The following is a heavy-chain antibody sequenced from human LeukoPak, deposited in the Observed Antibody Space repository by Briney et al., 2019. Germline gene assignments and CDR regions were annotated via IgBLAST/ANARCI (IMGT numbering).Heavy chain of an antibody. J-gene: IGHJ6*02. CDR2: ISYDGSNK. CDR1: GFTFSSYA. D-gene: IGHD3-10*01. Sequence: GGSLRLSCAACGFTFSSYAMHWVRQAPGKGLEWVAVISYDGSNKYYADSVKGRFTISRDNSKNTLYLQMNSLRAEDTAVYYCARWAGSGSTSSYYYGMDVWGQGTTVTVSS. CDR3: ARWAGSGSTSSYYYGMDV. V-gene: IGHV3-30*04.